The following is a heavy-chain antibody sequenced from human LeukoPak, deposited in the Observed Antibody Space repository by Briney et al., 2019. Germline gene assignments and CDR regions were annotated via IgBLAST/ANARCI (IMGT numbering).Heavy chain of an antibody. Sequence: ASVKVSCKASGYTFTSYYMHWVQRAPGQGLEWMRIINPSGGSTSYAQKFQGRVTMTRDTSTSTVYMELSSLRSEDTAVYYCATLYNWNDVGYFDCWGQGTLVTVSS. CDR2: INPSGGST. D-gene: IGHD1-1*01. CDR3: ATLYNWNDVGYFDC. CDR1: GYTFTSYY. J-gene: IGHJ4*02. V-gene: IGHV1-46*01.